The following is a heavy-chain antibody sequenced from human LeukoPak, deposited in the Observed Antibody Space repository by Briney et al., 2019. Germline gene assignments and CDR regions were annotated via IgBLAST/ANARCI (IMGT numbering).Heavy chain of an antibody. CDR1: GFTFSSYA. D-gene: IGHD1-26*01. Sequence: GGSLRLSCAASGFTFSSYAMHWVRQAPGKGLEWVAVISYDGSNQYYADSVKGRFTISRDNSKNTLYLQMNSLRAEDTAVYYCAKNRVSGTFDYWGQGTLVTVSS. CDR2: ISYDGSNQ. CDR3: AKNRVSGTFDY. V-gene: IGHV3-30-3*02. J-gene: IGHJ4*02.